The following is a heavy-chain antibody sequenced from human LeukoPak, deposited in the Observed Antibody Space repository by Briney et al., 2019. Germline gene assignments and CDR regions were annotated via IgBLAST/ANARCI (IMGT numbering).Heavy chain of an antibody. CDR2: IYCGGST. D-gene: IGHD5-12*01. J-gene: IGHJ4*02. V-gene: IGHV3-53*01. CDR1: GFTVSSNY. Sequence: GGSLRLSCAASGFTVSSNYMSWVRQAPGKGLEWVSGIYCGGSTYYADSVKGRFTISRDNSKNTLYLQMNSMRAEDTAVYYCAKPEDSGYDGLVWGQGTLVTVSS. CDR3: AKPEDSGYDGLV.